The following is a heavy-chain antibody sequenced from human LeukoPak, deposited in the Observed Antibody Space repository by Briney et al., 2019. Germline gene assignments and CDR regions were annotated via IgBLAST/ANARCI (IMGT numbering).Heavy chain of an antibody. D-gene: IGHD3-10*01. J-gene: IGHJ6*03. CDR3: ARGRLPPSTTYYIGYYYMDV. CDR2: INHSGST. V-gene: IGHV4-34*01. Sequence: SETLSLTCAVYGESFSDYSWTWIRQPPGGGLELIGQINHSGSTVYNPSLKNRVTISVETPKNQFSLDLSSVTAADTAVYYCARGRLPPSTTYYIGYYYMDVWGKGTTVTVSS. CDR1: GESFSDYS.